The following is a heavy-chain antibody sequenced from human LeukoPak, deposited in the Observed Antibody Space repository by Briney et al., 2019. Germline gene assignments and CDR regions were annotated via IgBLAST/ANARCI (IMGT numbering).Heavy chain of an antibody. CDR3: ASTTVVTPWFDP. CDR1: GYTFTSYG. J-gene: IGHJ5*02. V-gene: IGHV1-18*01. D-gene: IGHD4-23*01. CDR2: ISAYNGNT. Sequence: ASVKVSCKASGYTFTSYGISWVRQAPGQGLEWMGWISAYNGNTNYAQKLQGRVTMTTDTSTDTAYMELSSLRSEDTAVYYCASTTVVTPWFDPWGQGTLVTVSS.